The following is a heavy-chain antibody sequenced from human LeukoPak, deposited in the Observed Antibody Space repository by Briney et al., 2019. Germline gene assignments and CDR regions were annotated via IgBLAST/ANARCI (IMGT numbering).Heavy chain of an antibody. CDR1: GFTFTVYY. D-gene: IGHD3-22*01. V-gene: IGHV1-2*02. CDR3: ARVDSAAGDPFDY. J-gene: IGHJ4*02. Sequence: ASVKVSCKASGFTFTVYYMHWVRQAPGQGLEWMGWINPNSGGTKSAQKFQGRVTMTRDTSISTAYMELSRLRSDDTAMYYCARVDSAAGDPFDYWGQGTLVTVSS. CDR2: INPNSGGT.